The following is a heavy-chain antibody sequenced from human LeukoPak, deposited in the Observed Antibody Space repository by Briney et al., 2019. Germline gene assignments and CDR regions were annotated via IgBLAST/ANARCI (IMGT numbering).Heavy chain of an antibody. CDR1: GGSISSAGYS. J-gene: IGHJ4*02. D-gene: IGHD3-10*01. CDR2: IFHSGTT. CDR3: ASGWFGGLLFDY. Sequence: PSETLSLTCAVSGGSISSAGYSWGWIRQPPGKGLEWIGYIFHSGTTYYNPSLKSRVTISPDRSKNQFSLKLSSVTAADTAVYYCASGWFGGLLFDYWGQGTLVTVSS. V-gene: IGHV4-30-2*01.